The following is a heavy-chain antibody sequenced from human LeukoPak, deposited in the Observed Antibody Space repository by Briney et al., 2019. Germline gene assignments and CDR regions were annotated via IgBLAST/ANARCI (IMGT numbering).Heavy chain of an antibody. Sequence: SETLSLTCTVSGGSISSSSYYWSWIRRPAGKGLEWIGHIYTSGSTKYNPSLKSRVTISADTSKNQFSLKLSSVTAADTAVYYCARDFVIAATTEYFQYWGQGTLVTVSS. J-gene: IGHJ1*01. V-gene: IGHV4-61*09. CDR1: GGSISSSSYY. CDR2: IYTSGST. D-gene: IGHD6-13*01. CDR3: ARDFVIAATTEYFQY.